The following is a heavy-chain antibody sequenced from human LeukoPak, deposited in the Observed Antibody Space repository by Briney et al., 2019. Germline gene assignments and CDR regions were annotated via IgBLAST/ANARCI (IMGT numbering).Heavy chain of an antibody. V-gene: IGHV4-59*12. J-gene: IGHJ1*01. CDR3: ARGPRYYDILTGYYMREYFQH. D-gene: IGHD3-9*01. CDR1: DGSIRSYY. Sequence: SETLSLTCTVSDGSIRSYYWSWIRQPPGKGLEWIGYIYYSGSTNYNPSLKSRVTISVDTSKNQFSLKLSSVTAADTAVYYCARGPRYYDILTGYYMREYFQHWGQGTLVTVSS. CDR2: IYYSGST.